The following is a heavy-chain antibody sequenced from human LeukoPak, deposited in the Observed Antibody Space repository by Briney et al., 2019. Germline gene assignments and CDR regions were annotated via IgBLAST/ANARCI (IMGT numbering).Heavy chain of an antibody. CDR2: IYYSGRT. J-gene: IGHJ6*03. V-gene: IGHV4-30-4*08. CDR1: AGSIRSGEYY. D-gene: IGHD3-3*01. CDR3: ARYYDFLSYMDV. Sequence: SQTLSLTXTVSAGSIRSGEYYWSWIRQPPGKGLEWIGYIYYSGRTYYNPSLKSRLAITVDTSKNQFSLKLNSVTAADTAVYYCARYYDFLSYMDVWGKGTTVTVSS.